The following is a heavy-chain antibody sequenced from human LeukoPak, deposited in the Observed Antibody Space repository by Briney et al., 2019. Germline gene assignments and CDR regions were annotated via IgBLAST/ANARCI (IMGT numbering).Heavy chain of an antibody. V-gene: IGHV3-23*01. CDR1: GFNFRNYA. CDR3: ANWVGPTRCCGSNCYLAS. J-gene: IGHJ5*02. CDR2: INGGGSNT. Sequence: GGSLRLSCAASGFNFRNYAMSWVRQAPGKGLEWVSAINGGGSNTFYADSVKGRFTISRDDSKNTLYLQMNSLRAEDTAVYYCANWVGPTRCCGSNCYLASWGQGTLVTVSS. D-gene: IGHD2-21*02.